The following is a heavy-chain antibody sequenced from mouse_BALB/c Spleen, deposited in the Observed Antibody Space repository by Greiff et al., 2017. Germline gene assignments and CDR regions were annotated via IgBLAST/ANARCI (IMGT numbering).Heavy chain of an antibody. CDR2: INPSTGYT. CDR1: GYTFTSYW. Sequence: VQLQQSGAELAKPGASAKMSCKASGYTFTSYWMHWVKQRPGQGLEWIGYINPSTGYTEYNQKFKDKATLTADKSSSTAYMQLSSLTSEDSAVYYCARWYPWFAYWGQGTLVTVSA. CDR3: ARWYPWFAY. J-gene: IGHJ3*01. D-gene: IGHD1-1*02. V-gene: IGHV1-7*01.